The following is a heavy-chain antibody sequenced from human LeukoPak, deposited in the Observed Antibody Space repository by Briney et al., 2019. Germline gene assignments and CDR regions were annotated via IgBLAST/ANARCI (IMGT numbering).Heavy chain of an antibody. Sequence: GGSLRLSCAASGFTFSSYWMSWVRQAPGKGLEWVANIKQDGSDKCYVDSVKGRFTISRDNAKNLLYLQMNSLRAEDTAVYYCARYSGYGGAEYFQHWGQSTLVTVSS. CDR3: ARYSGYGGAEYFQH. CDR2: IKQDGSDK. J-gene: IGHJ1*01. CDR1: GFTFSSYW. D-gene: IGHD5-12*01. V-gene: IGHV3-7*03.